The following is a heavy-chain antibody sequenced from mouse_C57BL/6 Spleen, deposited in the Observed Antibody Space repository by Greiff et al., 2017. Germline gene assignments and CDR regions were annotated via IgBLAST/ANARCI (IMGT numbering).Heavy chain of an antibody. CDR2: IRNKANGYTT. J-gene: IGHJ2*01. CDR1: GFTFTDYY. CDR3: ARPTPPYSNSFDY. Sequence: EVHLVESGGGLVQPGGSLSLSCAASGFTFTDYYMSWVRQPPGKALEWLGFIRNKANGYTTEYSASVKGRFTISRDNSQSILYLQMNALRAEDSATYYCARPTPPYSNSFDYWGQGTTLTVSS. D-gene: IGHD2-5*01. V-gene: IGHV7-3*01.